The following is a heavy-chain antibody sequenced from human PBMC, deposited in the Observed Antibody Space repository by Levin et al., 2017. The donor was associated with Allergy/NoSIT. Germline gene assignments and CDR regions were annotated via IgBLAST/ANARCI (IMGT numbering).Heavy chain of an antibody. CDR1: GGSININSYY. J-gene: IGHJ4*02. D-gene: IGHD4-17*01. CDR2: IYYNGNT. V-gene: IGHV4-39*07. CDR3: ARGMYGVKSHFDY. Sequence: SQTLSLTCTVSGGSININSYYWGWIRQPPGKGLEWIGSIYYNGNTYYNPSLKSRVTISIDTSMNQFSLKLTSVTAADTAVYYCARGMYGVKSHFDYWGQGTLVTVSS.